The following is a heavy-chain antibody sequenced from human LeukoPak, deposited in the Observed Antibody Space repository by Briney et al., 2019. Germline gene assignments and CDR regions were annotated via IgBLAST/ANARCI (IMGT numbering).Heavy chain of an antibody. Sequence: GGSLRLSCAASGFTFSSYWMSWVRQAPGKGLEWVANIKQDGSEKYYVDSVKGRFTISRDNAKNSLYLQMNSLRAEGTAVYYCARDQGLWFGEFLDYWGQGTLVTVSS. D-gene: IGHD3-10*01. CDR3: ARDQGLWFGEFLDY. CDR2: IKQDGSEK. J-gene: IGHJ4*02. V-gene: IGHV3-7*01. CDR1: GFTFSSYW.